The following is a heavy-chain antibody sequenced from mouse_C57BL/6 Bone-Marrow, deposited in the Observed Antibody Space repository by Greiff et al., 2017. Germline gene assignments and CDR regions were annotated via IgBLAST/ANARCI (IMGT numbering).Heavy chain of an antibody. CDR3: ARPLYFDV. CDR2: ISSGSSTI. D-gene: IGHD6-1*01. Sequence: EVKLVESGGGLVKPGGSLKLSCAASGFTFSDYGMHWVRQAPERGLEWVAYISSGSSTIYYAYTVKGRFTISRDNAKNTLFLHMTSLRSEDTAMYYCARPLYFDVWGTGTTVTVSS. J-gene: IGHJ1*03. V-gene: IGHV5-17*01. CDR1: GFTFSDYG.